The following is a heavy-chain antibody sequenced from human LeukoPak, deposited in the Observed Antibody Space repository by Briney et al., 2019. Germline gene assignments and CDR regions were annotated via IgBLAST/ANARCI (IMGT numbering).Heavy chain of an antibody. CDR2: INHSGST. V-gene: IGHV4-34*01. CDR3: ARGGIYYYGSGRRYYFDY. J-gene: IGHJ4*02. Sequence: SETLSLTCAVYGGSFSGYYWSWIRQPPGKGLEWIGEINHSGSTNYNPSLKSRVTISVDTSKNQYSLKLSSVTAADTAVYYCARGGIYYYGSGRRYYFDYWGQGTLVTVSS. D-gene: IGHD3-10*01. CDR1: GGSFSGYY.